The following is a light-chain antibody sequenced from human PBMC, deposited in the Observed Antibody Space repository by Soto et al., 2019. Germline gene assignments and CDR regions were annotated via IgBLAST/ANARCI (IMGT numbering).Light chain of an antibody. Sequence: EIVLTKSQCTLALSPAEGATLSCRVRRSIRRLYLSCYPQKPGQPPRLLIYDGSTRATGIPDRFSGSGSGKDFTLIFSKLEPGDFAVYYCQQYDTSATLTFGKGTKGDI. CDR1: RSIRRLY. V-gene: IGKV3-20*01. CDR3: QQYDTSATLT. J-gene: IGKJ2*01. CDR2: DGS.